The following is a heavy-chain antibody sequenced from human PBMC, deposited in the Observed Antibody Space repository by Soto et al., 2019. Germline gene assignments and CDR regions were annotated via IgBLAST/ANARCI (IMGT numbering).Heavy chain of an antibody. CDR3: VREDWHRFDS. D-gene: IGHD2-21*01. Sequence: EVQLVESGGRLVQPGGSLRLSCAASGFMFSAYWMSWVSQDPGKGLEWVATISGGASDKFYVDSVKGRFTISRDDSKNTLYLQMNSLRDEETAVYYCVREDWHRFDSWGQGTLVTVSS. V-gene: IGHV3-7*01. CDR2: ISGGASDK. J-gene: IGHJ4*02. CDR1: GFMFSAYW.